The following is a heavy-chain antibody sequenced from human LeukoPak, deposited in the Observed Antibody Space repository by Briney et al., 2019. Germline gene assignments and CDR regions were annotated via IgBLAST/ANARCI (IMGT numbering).Heavy chain of an antibody. CDR3: ARDYRTGFDY. Sequence: ASVKVSCKASGYTFTSYGISWVRQAPGQGLEWLGWISTYNGNTHYAQKLQGRVTMTTDTSTATAYMELRSLRSDDTAVYYCARDYRTGFDYWGQGTLVTVSS. CDR2: ISTYNGNT. D-gene: IGHD7-27*01. CDR1: GYTFTSYG. V-gene: IGHV1-18*01. J-gene: IGHJ4*02.